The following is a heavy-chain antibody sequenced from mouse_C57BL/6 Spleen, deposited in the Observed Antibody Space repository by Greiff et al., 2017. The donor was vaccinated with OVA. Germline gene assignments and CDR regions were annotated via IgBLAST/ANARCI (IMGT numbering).Heavy chain of an antibody. CDR2: IDPSDGDT. D-gene: IGHD1-1*01. V-gene: IGHV14-1*01. CDR3: ATLTYDYGSSWFAY. Sequence: EVQLQQSGAELVRPGASVKLSCTASGFNINDYCMHWVKQRPEQGLEWIGRIDPSDGDTEYAPKFQGKATMTADTSSSTAYLQLSSLTSEDTAVYYCATLTYDYGSSWFAYWGQGTLVTVSA. CDR1: GFNINDYC. J-gene: IGHJ3*01.